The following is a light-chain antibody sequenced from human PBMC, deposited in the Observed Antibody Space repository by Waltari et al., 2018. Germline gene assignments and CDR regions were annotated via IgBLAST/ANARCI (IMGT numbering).Light chain of an antibody. Sequence: EIVLTQSPATLSLSPGDRATLSCRASQSVSSYLAWYQQKPGQAPRLLIYDASNRASGIPARFSGSGAGTDFTVTISSRETEDFAGYYCQQRSNWPPGVTFGPGTKVDIK. CDR3: QQRSNWPPGVT. CDR2: DAS. J-gene: IGKJ3*01. CDR1: QSVSSY. V-gene: IGKV3-11*01.